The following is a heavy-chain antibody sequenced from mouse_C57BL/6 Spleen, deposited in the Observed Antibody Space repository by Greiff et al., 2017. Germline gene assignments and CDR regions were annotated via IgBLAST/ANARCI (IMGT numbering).Heavy chain of an antibody. Sequence: EVQLVESEGGLVQPGSSMKLSCTASGFTFSDYYMAWVRQVPEKGLEWVANINYDGSSTYYLDSLKSRFIISRDNAKNILYLQMSSLKSEDTATYYCARDPSYDGYYVGYFDVWGTGTTVTVSS. V-gene: IGHV5-16*01. CDR1: GFTFSDYY. CDR3: ARDPSYDGYYVGYFDV. J-gene: IGHJ1*03. CDR2: INYDGSST. D-gene: IGHD2-3*01.